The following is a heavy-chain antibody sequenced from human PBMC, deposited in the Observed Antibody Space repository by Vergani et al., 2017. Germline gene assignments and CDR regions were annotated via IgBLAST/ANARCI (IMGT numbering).Heavy chain of an antibody. CDR3: ARTSTSRYVVPAATPFDY. D-gene: IGHD2-2*01. CDR1: GFTFSDYY. Sequence: QVQLVESGGGLVKPGGSLRLSCAASGFTFSDYYMSWIRQAPGKRLEWVSYISGSGSTIYYADSVKGRFTISRDNAKNSLYLQMNSLRAEDTAVYYCARTSTSRYVVPAATPFDYWGQGTLVTVSS. CDR2: ISGSGSTI. V-gene: IGHV3-11*01. J-gene: IGHJ4*02.